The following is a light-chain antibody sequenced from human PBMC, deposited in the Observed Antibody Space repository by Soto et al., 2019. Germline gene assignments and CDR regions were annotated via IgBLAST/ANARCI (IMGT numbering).Light chain of an antibody. CDR2: KAS. V-gene: IGKV1-5*03. Sequence: DIQRTQSPSTLSVSVGDRVTITCRASQSISSWLAWYQQKPGKAPKLLIYKASSLESGVPSRFSGSGSGTEFTLTISSLQPDDFATYYCQQYDSYSVTFGQGTKVDIK. J-gene: IGKJ1*01. CDR1: QSISSW. CDR3: QQYDSYSVT.